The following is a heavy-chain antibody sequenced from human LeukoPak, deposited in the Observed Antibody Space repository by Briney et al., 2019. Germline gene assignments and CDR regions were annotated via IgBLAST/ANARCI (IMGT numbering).Heavy chain of an antibody. CDR3: AGHPIEYSSGRSFDY. J-gene: IGHJ4*02. V-gene: IGHV1-46*01. Sequence: ASVKVACKACGYTFTSYYMHWVRQAPGQGLDWTGIINPSGGSTSYAQKFQGRVTISVDTSKNQFSLKLSSVTAADTAVYYCAGHPIEYSSGRSFDYWGQGTLVTVSS. CDR1: GYTFTSYY. CDR2: INPSGGST. D-gene: IGHD6-19*01.